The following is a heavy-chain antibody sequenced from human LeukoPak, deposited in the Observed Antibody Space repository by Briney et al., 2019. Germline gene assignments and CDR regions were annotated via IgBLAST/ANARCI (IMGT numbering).Heavy chain of an antibody. D-gene: IGHD4-17*01. CDR3: ASSGDYGDYYTPDY. Sequence: SETLSLTCTVSGGSISSSTYYWGWIRQPPGKGLEWIGNIYYSGNAYHNPSLKSRVTISVDTSKNQFSLRLSSMTAADTAVYYCASSGDYGDYYTPDYWGRGTLVTVSS. V-gene: IGHV4-39*07. CDR1: GGSISSSTYY. J-gene: IGHJ4*02. CDR2: IYYSGNA.